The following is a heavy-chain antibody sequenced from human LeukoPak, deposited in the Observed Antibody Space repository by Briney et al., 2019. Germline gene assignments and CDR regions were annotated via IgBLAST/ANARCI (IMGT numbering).Heavy chain of an antibody. CDR3: ARSSGNYYDSSGHDY. CDR1: GVSFSGYY. Sequence: NPSETLSLTCAVYGVSFSGYYWSWIRQPPGKGLEWIGCIYYSGSTNYNPSLKSRVTISVDTSKNQFSLKLSSVIAADTAVYYCARSSGNYYDSSGHDYWGQGTLVTVSS. D-gene: IGHD3-22*01. CDR2: IYYSGST. V-gene: IGHV4-59*01. J-gene: IGHJ4*02.